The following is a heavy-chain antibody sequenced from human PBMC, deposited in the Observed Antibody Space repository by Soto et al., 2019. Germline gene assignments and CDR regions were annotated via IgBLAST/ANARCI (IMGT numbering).Heavy chain of an antibody. CDR2: INSDGSST. Sequence: EVQLVESGGGLVQPGESLRLSCAASGFTFSSYWMHWVRQAPGKGLVWVSRINSDGSSTSYAGSVKGRFTISRDNAKNTLLQKMNRPGPENRAVYSCVRTSLGGGPATREDHWGQGTLVPV. J-gene: IGHJ4*02. D-gene: IGHD2-15*01. V-gene: IGHV3-74*01. CDR3: VRTSLGGGPATREDH. CDR1: GFTFSSYW.